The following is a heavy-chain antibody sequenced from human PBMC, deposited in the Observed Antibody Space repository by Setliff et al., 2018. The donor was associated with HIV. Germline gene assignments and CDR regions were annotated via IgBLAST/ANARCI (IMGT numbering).Heavy chain of an antibody. Sequence: SCAASEFTYMAWVRQAPGKGLEWVTLIYEAGKTYYADFVKGRFTIARDDTKNTVSLQMTNLEPGDTAMYYCAKGGYGGAYYVAGYWGQGTKVTVSS. D-gene: IGHD5-18*01. J-gene: IGHJ4*02. CDR3: AKGGYGGAYYVAGY. V-gene: IGHV3-53*01. CDR1: EFTY. CDR2: IYEAGKT.